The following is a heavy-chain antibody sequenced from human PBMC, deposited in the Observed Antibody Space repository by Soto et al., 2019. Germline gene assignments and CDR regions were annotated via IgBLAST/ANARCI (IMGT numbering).Heavy chain of an antibody. CDR1: GFTFSNAW. J-gene: IGHJ4*02. Sequence: EVQLVESGGGLVKPGGSLRLSCAASGFTFSNAWMSWVRQALGKGLEWVGRIKSKTDGGTTDYAAPVKGRFTISRDDSKNTLYLQMNSLKTEDTAVYYCTTVSGYYEYYFDYWGQGTLVTVSS. D-gene: IGHD3-22*01. CDR3: TTVSGYYEYYFDY. V-gene: IGHV3-15*01. CDR2: IKSKTDGGTT.